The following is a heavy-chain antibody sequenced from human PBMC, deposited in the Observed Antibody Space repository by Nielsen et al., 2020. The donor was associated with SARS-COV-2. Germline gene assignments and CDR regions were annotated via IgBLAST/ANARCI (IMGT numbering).Heavy chain of an antibody. CDR3: ARVFSYYGSGSYHFDY. CDR2: INDDGSST. V-gene: IGHV3-74*01. CDR1: GFSFSSYG. J-gene: IGHJ4*02. Sequence: GESLKISCAASGFSFSSYGMHWVRQAPGKGLVWVSRINDDGSSTVYADSVKGRFTISRDNAKSTLYLQMNSLRAEDTAVYYCARVFSYYGSGSYHFDYWGQGTLVTVSS. D-gene: IGHD3-10*01.